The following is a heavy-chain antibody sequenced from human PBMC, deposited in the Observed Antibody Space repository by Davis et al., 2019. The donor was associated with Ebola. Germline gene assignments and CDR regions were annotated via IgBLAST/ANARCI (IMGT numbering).Heavy chain of an antibody. CDR1: GFTFSSYG. CDR3: AKDYFDY. J-gene: IGHJ4*02. V-gene: IGHV3-30*18. CDR2: ISYDGSNK. Sequence: GGSLRLSCAASGFTFSSYGMHWVRQAPGKGLEWVAIISYDGSNKYYADSVKGRFTISRDNSKNTLYLQMNSLRAEDTAVYYCAKDYFDYWGQGTLVTVSS.